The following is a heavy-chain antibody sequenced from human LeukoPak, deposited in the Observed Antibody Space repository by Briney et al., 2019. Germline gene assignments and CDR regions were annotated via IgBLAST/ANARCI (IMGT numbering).Heavy chain of an antibody. J-gene: IGHJ4*02. CDR2: IYTSGST. CDR3: ARHGPRRYRSGSGSYLGY. V-gene: IGHV4-61*02. CDR1: GGSISSGSYY. D-gene: IGHD3-10*01. Sequence: SETLSLTCTVSGGSISSGSYYWSWIRQPAGKGLEWIGRIYTSGSTNYNPSLKSRVTISVDTSKNQFSLKLSSVTAADTAVYYCARHGPRRYRSGSGSYLGYWGQGTLVTVSS.